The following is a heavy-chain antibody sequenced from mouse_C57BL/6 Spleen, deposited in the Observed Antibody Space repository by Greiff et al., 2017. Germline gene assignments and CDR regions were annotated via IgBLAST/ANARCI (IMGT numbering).Heavy chain of an antibody. Sequence: EVQLVESGGGLVQSGRSLRLSCATSGFTFSDFYMEWVRQAPGKGLEWIAASRNKANDYTTEYSASVKGRFIVSRDTSQSILYLQMNALRAEDTAIYYCARDDGYYGGYFDVWGTGTTVTVSS. CDR3: ARDDGYYGGYFDV. J-gene: IGHJ1*03. CDR1: GFTFSDFY. V-gene: IGHV7-1*01. CDR2: SRNKANDYTT. D-gene: IGHD2-3*01.